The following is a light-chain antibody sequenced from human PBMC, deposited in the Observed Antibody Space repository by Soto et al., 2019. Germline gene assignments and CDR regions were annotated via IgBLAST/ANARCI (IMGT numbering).Light chain of an antibody. CDR2: DAS. V-gene: IGKV1-33*01. J-gene: IGKJ4*01. Sequence: DIQMTQSPSSLSASVGDRVTITCQASQDISNYLNWYQQKPGKDPKLLIYDASKLETGVPSRFSGSGSGTDSTFTISSLQPEDIATYYCQQYDNLPLTFGGGTKVEIK. CDR1: QDISNY. CDR3: QQYDNLPLT.